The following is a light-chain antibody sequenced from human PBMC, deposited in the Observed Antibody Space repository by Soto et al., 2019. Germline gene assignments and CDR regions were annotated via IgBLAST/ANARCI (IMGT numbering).Light chain of an antibody. V-gene: IGLV2-14*01. J-gene: IGLJ2*01. CDR2: EVS. CDR1: SSDVGAYKY. CDR3: SSYTTISTVV. Sequence: QSALTQPASVSGSPGQSITISCTGTSSDVGAYKYVSWYQQHPGKAPKLMIFEVSNRPSGISNRFSGSKSGNTASLTISGLQAEDEADYHCSSYTTISTVVFGGGTKLTVL.